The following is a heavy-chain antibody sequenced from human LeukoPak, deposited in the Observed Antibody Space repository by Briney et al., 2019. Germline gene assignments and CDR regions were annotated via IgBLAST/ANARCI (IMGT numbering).Heavy chain of an antibody. D-gene: IGHD2-15*01. CDR3: ASSMAASGRVWFDP. CDR1: GGSFSGYY. Sequence: SETLSLTCAVYGGSFSGYYWSWIRQPPGKGLEWIGEINHSGSTNYNPSLKSRVTISVDTSKNQFSLNLSFVTAADTAVYYCASSMAASGRVWFDPWGQGTLVTVSS. V-gene: IGHV4-34*01. J-gene: IGHJ5*02. CDR2: INHSGST.